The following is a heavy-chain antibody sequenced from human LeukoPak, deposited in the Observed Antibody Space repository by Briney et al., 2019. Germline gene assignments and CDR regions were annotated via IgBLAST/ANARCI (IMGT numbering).Heavy chain of an antibody. J-gene: IGHJ4*02. CDR2: IYYSGTT. CDR1: GGSISSYY. CDR3: ARHNPSCTSTTCYSFDY. D-gene: IGHD2-2*01. V-gene: IGHV4-59*08. Sequence: PSETLSLTCTVSGGSISSYYWSWIRQPPGKGLEWIGYIYYSGTTNYNPSLKSRVTISLDTSKNQFSLKLSSVTAADTAVYYCARHNPSCTSTTCYSFDYWGQGTLVSVSS.